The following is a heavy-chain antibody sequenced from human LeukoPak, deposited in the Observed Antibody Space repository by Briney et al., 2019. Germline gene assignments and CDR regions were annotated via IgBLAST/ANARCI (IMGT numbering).Heavy chain of an antibody. CDR2: IRGSGVTT. CDR1: GFTFSSYN. J-gene: IGHJ4*02. CDR3: AKDAAANVDYPYYFDY. V-gene: IGHV3-23*01. D-gene: IGHD4-11*01. Sequence: PGGSLRLSCAASGFTFSSYNMNWVRQAPGKGLEWVSAIRGSGVTTYYADSVKGRFTISRDNSRTTLYLLMNSLRAEDTAVYYCAKDAAANVDYPYYFDYWGQGALVTVSS.